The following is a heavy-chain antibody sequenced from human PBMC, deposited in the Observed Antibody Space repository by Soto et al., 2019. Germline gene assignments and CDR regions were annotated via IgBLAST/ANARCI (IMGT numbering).Heavy chain of an antibody. CDR2: ISASGGST. J-gene: IGHJ6*02. V-gene: IGHV3-23*01. CDR3: AKGGFSSSSGNYYYDMDV. D-gene: IGHD6-6*01. CDR1: GFTFSSCA. Sequence: GSLRLSCAASGFTFSSCAMSWVRQAPGKGLEWVSAISASGGSTYYADSVKGRFTISRDNSKNTLFLQMNSLRAEDTAVYYCAKGGFSSSSGNYYYDMDVWGQGTTVTVSS.